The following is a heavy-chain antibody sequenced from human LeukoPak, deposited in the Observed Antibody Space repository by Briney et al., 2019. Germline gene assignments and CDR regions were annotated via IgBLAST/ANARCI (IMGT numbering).Heavy chain of an antibody. CDR2: SRNKAKSYTT. V-gene: IGHV3-72*01. Sequence: GGSLRLSCAASGFTFSDHYMDWVRQAPGKGLEWVGRSRNKAKSYTTDYAASVKGRFTISRDDSKNSLYLQMNSLKTEDTAIYYCVPQGQGGSEIFDYWGKGTLVTVSS. D-gene: IGHD3-10*01. CDR1: GFTFSDHY. J-gene: IGHJ4*02. CDR3: VPQGQGGSEIFDY.